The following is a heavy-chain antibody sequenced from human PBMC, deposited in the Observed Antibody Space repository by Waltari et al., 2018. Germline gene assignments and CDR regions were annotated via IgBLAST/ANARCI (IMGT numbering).Heavy chain of an antibody. CDR2: INPNSGGT. D-gene: IGHD2-2*01. CDR3: ASSYCSSTSCPAPIDY. CDR1: GYTFTGYY. Sequence: QVQLVQSGAEVKKPGASVKVSCKASGYTFTGYYMHWVRKAPGQGLEWMGWINPNSGGTNYAQKFQGRVTMTRDTSISTAYMELSRLRSDDTAVYYCASSYCSSTSCPAPIDYWGQGTLVTVSS. V-gene: IGHV1-2*02. J-gene: IGHJ4*02.